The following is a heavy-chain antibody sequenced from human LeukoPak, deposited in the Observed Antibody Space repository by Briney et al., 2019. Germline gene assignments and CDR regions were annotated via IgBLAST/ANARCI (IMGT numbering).Heavy chain of an antibody. CDR2: ISDDGSNK. CDR3: AKTRPSVAMVRGPDY. J-gene: IGHJ4*02. CDR1: GFTFSTYG. V-gene: IGHV3-30*18. Sequence: GGSLRLSCAASGFTFSTYGMHWVRQAPGKGLEWVAIISDDGSNKYYADSVKGRFTTSRDNSKNTLYLQMNSLRAEDTAVYYCAKTRPSVAMVRGPDYWGQGTLVTVSS. D-gene: IGHD3-10*01.